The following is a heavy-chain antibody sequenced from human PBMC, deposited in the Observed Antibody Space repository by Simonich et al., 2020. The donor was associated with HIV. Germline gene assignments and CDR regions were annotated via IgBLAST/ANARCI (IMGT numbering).Heavy chain of an antibody. V-gene: IGHV3-9*01. Sequence: EVQLVESGGGLVQPGRSLRLSCAASGFTFDDYAMHWVRQAPGQRQEGVSGDSGNSGSIGYADSGKGRFTISRDNAKNSLYLKMNSLRAEDTALYYCAKSGGYSYGSNFDYWGQGTLVTVSS. D-gene: IGHD5-18*01. CDR3: AKSGGYSYGSNFDY. CDR1: GFTFDDYA. J-gene: IGHJ4*02. CDR2: DSGNSGSI.